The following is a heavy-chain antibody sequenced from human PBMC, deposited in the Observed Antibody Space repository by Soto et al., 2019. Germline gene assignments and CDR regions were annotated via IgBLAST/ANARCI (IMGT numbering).Heavy chain of an antibody. J-gene: IGHJ4*02. CDR1: GGSFTSNNW. Sequence: SETLSLTCAVSGGSFTSNNWWTWVRQPPGQGLEWIGEIYRTGSTNYNPSLKSRVTTSLDKSENQFSLKVTSLTAADTAVYYCASRDPGTSVDYWGQGTLVTVSS. CDR3: ASRDPGTSVDY. CDR2: IYRTGST. D-gene: IGHD1-7*01. V-gene: IGHV4-4*02.